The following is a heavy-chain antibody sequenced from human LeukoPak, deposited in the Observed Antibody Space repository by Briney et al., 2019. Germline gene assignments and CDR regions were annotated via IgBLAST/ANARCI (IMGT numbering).Heavy chain of an antibody. J-gene: IGHJ4*02. CDR2: INPNGGGT. D-gene: IGHD6-19*01. Sequence: ASVKVSCKASGYAFTSYYMHWVRQAPGQGLEWMGWINPNGGGTNYAQKFQGRVTMTRDTSISTAYMELSSLRSDDAAVYYCARAGGGCDYWGQGTLVTVSS. CDR3: ARAGGGCDY. V-gene: IGHV1-2*02. CDR1: GYAFTSYY.